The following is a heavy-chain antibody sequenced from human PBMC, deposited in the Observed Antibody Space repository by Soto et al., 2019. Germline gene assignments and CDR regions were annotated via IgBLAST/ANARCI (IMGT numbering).Heavy chain of an antibody. CDR3: ARGKYSSGCFDY. D-gene: IGHD6-19*01. CDR1: DGSISSGGYS. CDR2: IYYSGST. V-gene: IGHV4-61*08. Sequence: PSETLSLTCAVSDGSISSGGYSWSWIRQPPGKGLEWIGYIYYSGSTNYNPSLKSRVTISVDTSKNQFSLKLSSVTAADTAVYYCARGKYSSGCFDYWGQGTLVTVSS. J-gene: IGHJ4*02.